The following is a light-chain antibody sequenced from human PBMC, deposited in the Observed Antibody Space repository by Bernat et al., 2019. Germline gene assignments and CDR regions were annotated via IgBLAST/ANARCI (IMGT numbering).Light chain of an antibody. J-gene: IGLJ2*01. Sequence: QSALTQPASVSGSPGQSISISCTGTSSDVGASKYVSWYQQHPGKAPKLMIYDVSNRPSGVSNRFSGSKSGNTASLTISGLQAADEADYYCSSYTSSSTLVVFGGGTKLTVL. V-gene: IGLV2-14*03. CDR2: DVS. CDR1: SSDVGASKY. CDR3: SSYTSSSTLVV.